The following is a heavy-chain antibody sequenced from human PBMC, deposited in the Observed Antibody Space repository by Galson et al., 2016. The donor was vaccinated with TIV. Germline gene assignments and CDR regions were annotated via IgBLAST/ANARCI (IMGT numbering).Heavy chain of an antibody. CDR2: IRNKAYGGTT. J-gene: IGHJ4*02. Sequence: SLRLSCAASGFTFGDYAMSWVRQAPGKGLEWVGFIRNKAYGGTTEYAASVKGRFTISRDDSKSIAYLQMNSLKTEDTAVYYCTRDKTRDIILIPAGVNDYWGQGTLVTVSS. CDR1: GFTFGDYA. D-gene: IGHD2-2*01. CDR3: TRDKTRDIILIPAGVNDY. V-gene: IGHV3-49*04.